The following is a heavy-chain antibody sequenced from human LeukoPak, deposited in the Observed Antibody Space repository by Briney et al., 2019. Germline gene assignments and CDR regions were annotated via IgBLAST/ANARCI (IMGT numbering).Heavy chain of an antibody. V-gene: IGHV4-39*01. CDR2: KYYSGNS. Sequence: SETLSLICTVSGGSISSSTYYWGWIRQPPGKGLELIGSKYYSGNSYYNPSLKSRVSISVDTSKNQSSLKLSSVNAADTAVYYCARLYYYYGLDVWGQGTTVTVSS. CDR1: GGSISSSTYY. J-gene: IGHJ6*02. CDR3: ARLYYYYGLDV.